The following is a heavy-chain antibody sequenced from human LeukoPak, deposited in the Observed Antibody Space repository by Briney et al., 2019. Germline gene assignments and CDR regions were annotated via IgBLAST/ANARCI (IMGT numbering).Heavy chain of an antibody. J-gene: IGHJ4*02. V-gene: IGHV4-39*07. D-gene: IGHD3-22*01. Sequence: SETLSLTCTVSGGSISSSSYYWGWIRQPPGKGLEWIGSIYYSGSTYYNPSLKSRVTISVDTSKNQFSLKLSSVTAADTAAYYCARGYYDSSGYSPFDYWGQGTLVTVSS. CDR2: IYYSGST. CDR3: ARGYYDSSGYSPFDY. CDR1: GGSISSSSYY.